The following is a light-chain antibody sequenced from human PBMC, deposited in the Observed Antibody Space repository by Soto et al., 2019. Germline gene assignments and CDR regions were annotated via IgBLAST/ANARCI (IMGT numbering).Light chain of an antibody. J-gene: IGKJ1*01. V-gene: IGKV3-15*01. CDR1: QSVSSN. CDR2: GAS. CDR3: QQYNDWPPRT. Sequence: EIVMTQSPATLSVSPGERATLSCRASQSVSSNLAGYQQKLGQAPKLLMYGASTRANGMPGRFSGSGSGTEVTLTISSLQSEDFAVYYCQQYNDWPPRTFGQGTKVDIK.